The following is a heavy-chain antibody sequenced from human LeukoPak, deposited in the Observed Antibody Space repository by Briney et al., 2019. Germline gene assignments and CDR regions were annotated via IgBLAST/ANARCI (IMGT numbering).Heavy chain of an antibody. CDR3: ARDLLALDYYYGMDV. CDR2: ISGSGNST. CDR1: GFSFSSYA. D-gene: IGHD2-15*01. Sequence: GGSLRLSCAASGFSFSSYAMTWIRQTPGKGLEWVSTISGSGNSTYFADSVKGRFTISRDNAKNSLYLQMNSLRAEDTAVYYCARDLLALDYYYGMDVWGQGTTVTVSS. J-gene: IGHJ6*02. V-gene: IGHV3-23*01.